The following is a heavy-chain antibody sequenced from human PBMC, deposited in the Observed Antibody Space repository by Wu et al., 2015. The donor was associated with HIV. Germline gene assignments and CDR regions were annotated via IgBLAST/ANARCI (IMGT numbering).Heavy chain of an antibody. J-gene: IGHJ5*02. V-gene: IGHV1-69*13. CDR2: IIPIFGTA. Sequence: QVQLVQSGAEVKKPGSSVKVSCKASGGTFSSYAISWVRQAPGQGLEWMGRIIPIFGTANYAQKFQGRVTITADESTSTAYMELSSLRSEDTAVYYCAREGLGIAAAGNWFDPWGQGTLVTVSS. CDR1: GGTFSSYA. D-gene: IGHD6-13*01. CDR3: AREGLGIAAAGNWFDP.